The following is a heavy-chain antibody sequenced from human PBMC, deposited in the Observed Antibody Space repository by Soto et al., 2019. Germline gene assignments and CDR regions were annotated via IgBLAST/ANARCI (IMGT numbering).Heavy chain of an antibody. CDR3: ARDGVGLFDY. Sequence: PSETLSLTCTISDGSVRSYQWSWIRQPPGKGLEWIGLTSYSGNTVYNPSLKSRVAFSVDTSKNHFSLTLTSVTAADTAVYYCARDGVGLFDYWGQGTLVTVSS. D-gene: IGHD1-26*01. V-gene: IGHV4-59*02. CDR1: DGSVRSYQ. CDR2: TSYSGNT. J-gene: IGHJ4*02.